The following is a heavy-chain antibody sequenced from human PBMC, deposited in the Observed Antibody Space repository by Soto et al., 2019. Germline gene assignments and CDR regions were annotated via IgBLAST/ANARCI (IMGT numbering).Heavy chain of an antibody. CDR3: ARDNGYSYGYTLGH. CDR1: GGSISSYY. V-gene: IGHV4-59*01. CDR2: IYYSEST. D-gene: IGHD5-18*01. J-gene: IGHJ4*02. Sequence: PSETLSLTCTVSGGSISSYYWSWIRQPPGKGLEWIGYIYYSESTNYNPSLKSRVTISVDTSKNQFSLKLSSVTAADTAVYYCARDNGYSYGYTLGHWGQGTLVTVSS.